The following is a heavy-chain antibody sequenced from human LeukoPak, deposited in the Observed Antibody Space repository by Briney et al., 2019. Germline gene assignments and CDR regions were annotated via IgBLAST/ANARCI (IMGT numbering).Heavy chain of an antibody. CDR1: GGSISSYY. V-gene: IGHV4-59*06. Sequence: SETLSLTCTVSGGSISSYYWSWIRQHPGKGLEWIGYIYYSGSTYYNPSLKSRVTISVDTSKNQFSLKLSSVTAADTAVYYCAIQLWNYGMDVWGQGTTVTVSS. D-gene: IGHD5-18*01. CDR2: IYYSGST. J-gene: IGHJ6*02. CDR3: AIQLWNYGMDV.